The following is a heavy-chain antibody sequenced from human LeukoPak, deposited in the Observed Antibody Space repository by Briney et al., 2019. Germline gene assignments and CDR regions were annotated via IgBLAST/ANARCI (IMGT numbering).Heavy chain of an antibody. D-gene: IGHD3-9*01. CDR2: ISWNSGSI. J-gene: IGHJ5*02. V-gene: IGHV3-9*01. CDR1: GFTFEDYA. Sequence: PGRSLRLSCAASGFTFEDYAMHWVRQAPGKGLEWVSGISWNSGSIGYADSVKGRFTISRDNAKNSLYLQMNSLRAEDTALYYCAKDTLRYFGQGWFDPWGQGTLVTVSS. CDR3: AKDTLRYFGQGWFDP.